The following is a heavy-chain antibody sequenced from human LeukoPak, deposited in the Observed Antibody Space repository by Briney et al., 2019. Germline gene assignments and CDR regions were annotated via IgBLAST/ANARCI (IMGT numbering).Heavy chain of an antibody. V-gene: IGHV3-48*03. Sequence: PGGSLRLSCAASGFTFSSYEMNWVRQAPGKGLEWVSYISSGGSTIYHADSVKGRFTISRDNAKNSLYLQMNSLRDEDTAVYYCARMTSGFDMWGQGTMVSVSS. CDR3: ARMTSGFDM. J-gene: IGHJ3*02. CDR2: ISSGGSTI. CDR1: GFTFSSYE.